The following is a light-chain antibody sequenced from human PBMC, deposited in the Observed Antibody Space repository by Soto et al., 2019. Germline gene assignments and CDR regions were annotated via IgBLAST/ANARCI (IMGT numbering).Light chain of an antibody. CDR3: CSCTRSGTLS. CDR1: SYDISPYNY. V-gene: IGLV2-14*01. CDR2: DVH. J-gene: IGLJ2*01. Sequence: QSALTQPASVSGSPGQSSTISCIGTSYDISPYNYVSWYLHHPGQAPQLLIYDVHNRPSGISARFSGSKSGHTASLTISGLQPADTALYDSCSCTRSGTLSFGGGTKLTVL.